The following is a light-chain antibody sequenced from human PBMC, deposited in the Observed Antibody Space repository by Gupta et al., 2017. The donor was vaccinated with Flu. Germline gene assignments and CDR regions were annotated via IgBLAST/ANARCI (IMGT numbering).Light chain of an antibody. Sequence: DIQMTQSPSSLSASVGDRVTITCQASQDIRNYLNWYQQKPGKAPKLLIYDASNLETGVPSRFSGSGSGTDFTFTISSLQPEDIATYYCQQYDNHPLTFGEGTKVEIK. CDR1: QDIRNY. V-gene: IGKV1-33*01. J-gene: IGKJ4*01. CDR2: DAS. CDR3: QQYDNHPLT.